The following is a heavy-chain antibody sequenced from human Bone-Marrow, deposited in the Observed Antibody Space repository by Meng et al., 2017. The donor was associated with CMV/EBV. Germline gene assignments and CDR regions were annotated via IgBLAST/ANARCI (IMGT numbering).Heavy chain of an antibody. CDR2: ISGSGGSA. CDR3: ARRPFRPVHHGSDTRGGMDV. V-gene: IGHV3-23*01. Sequence: GGSLRLSCAVSGFTFSSYAMSWVRQAPGKGLEWVSSISGSGGSAYYADSVKGRFTISRDNSKNTLSLQMNSLRAEDTAVYYCARRPFRPVHHGSDTRGGMDVWGQGNTVNVAS. J-gene: IGHJ6*02. CDR1: GFTFSSYA. D-gene: IGHD3-10*01.